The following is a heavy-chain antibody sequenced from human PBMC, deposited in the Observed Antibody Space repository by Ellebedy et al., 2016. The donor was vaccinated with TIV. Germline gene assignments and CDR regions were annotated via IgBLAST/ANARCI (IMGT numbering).Heavy chain of an antibody. CDR2: IIPIFGTA. D-gene: IGHD4-17*01. J-gene: IGHJ4*02. CDR3: AREVPPTTVTTGDY. V-gene: IGHV1-69*13. Sequence: AASVKVSCKASGGTFSSYAISWVRQAPGQGLEWMGGIIPIFGTANYAQKFQGRVTITADESTSTAYMELSSLRSEDTAVYYCAREVPPTTVTTGDYWGQGTLVTVSS. CDR1: GGTFSSYA.